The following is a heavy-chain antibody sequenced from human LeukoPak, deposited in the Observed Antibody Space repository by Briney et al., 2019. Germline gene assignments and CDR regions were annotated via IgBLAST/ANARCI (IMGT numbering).Heavy chain of an antibody. CDR1: GFTFSSYA. V-gene: IGHV3-23*01. J-gene: IGHJ3*02. CDR3: ARQYGSSWTPPDDAFDI. CDR2: IRGTGSST. D-gene: IGHD6-13*01. Sequence: GGSLRLSCGASGFTFSSYAMAWVRQAPGKGLEWVSAIRGTGSSTYYADSVKGRFTISRDNSKNTLYLQMNSLRAEDTAVYYCARQYGSSWTPPDDAFDIWGQGTMVTVSS.